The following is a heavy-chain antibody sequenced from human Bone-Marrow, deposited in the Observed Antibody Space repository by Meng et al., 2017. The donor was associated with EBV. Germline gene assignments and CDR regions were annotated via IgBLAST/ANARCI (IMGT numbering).Heavy chain of an antibody. Sequence: QVPPQASGPGLVKPSGTLSLTCAVSGGSISSNNWWSWVRQPPGKGLEWIGEIYHSGSTNYNPSLKSRVTISVDKSKNQFSLKLSSVTAADTAVYYCARAYGDYDPRYYFDYWGQGTLVTVSS. D-gene: IGHD4-17*01. CDR3: ARAYGDYDPRYYFDY. CDR2: IYHSGST. J-gene: IGHJ4*02. V-gene: IGHV4-4*02. CDR1: GGSISSNNW.